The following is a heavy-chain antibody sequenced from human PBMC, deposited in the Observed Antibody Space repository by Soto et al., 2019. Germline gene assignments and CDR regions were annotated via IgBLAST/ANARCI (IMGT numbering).Heavy chain of an antibody. CDR2: ISSSSSYI. D-gene: IGHD3-3*01. CDR1: GFPFSSYS. CDR3: ARDPATIFGEYYFDY. J-gene: IGHJ4*02. Sequence: PGGSLRLSCAASGFPFSSYSMNWVRQAPGKGLEWVSSISSSSSYIYYADSVKGRFTISRDNAKNSLYLQMNSLRAEDTAVYYCARDPATIFGEYYFDYWGQGTLVTVSS. V-gene: IGHV3-21*01.